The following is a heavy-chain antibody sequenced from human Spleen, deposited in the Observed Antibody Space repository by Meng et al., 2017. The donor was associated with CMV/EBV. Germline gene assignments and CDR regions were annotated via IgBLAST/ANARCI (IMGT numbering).Heavy chain of an antibody. CDR1: GFTLSDSY. J-gene: IGHJ1*01. V-gene: IGHV3-11*04. CDR2: IRSSGSIR. CDR3: ARATLQLLEP. Sequence: GESLKISCAASGFTLSDSYMSWIRQAPGKGLEWIAFIRSSGSIRHYADSVKGRFTISRDNTKNTLYLQMDSLRAEDTAVYYCARATLQLLEPWGQGTLVTVSS. D-gene: IGHD3-3*01.